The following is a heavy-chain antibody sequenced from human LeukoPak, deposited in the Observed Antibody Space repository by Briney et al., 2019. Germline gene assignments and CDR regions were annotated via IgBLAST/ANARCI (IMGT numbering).Heavy chain of an antibody. CDR3: ARDEVGYCSSTSCRPYYYYYGMDV. V-gene: IGHV1-46*01. CDR2: INPSGGST. CDR1: GYTFTIYY. Sequence: GASVTVSFKASGYTFTIYYMHWVRQAPGQGLEWMGIINPSGGSTSYAQKFQGRVTMTRDTSTSTVYMELSSLRSEDTAVYYCARDEVGYCSSTSCRPYYYYYGMDVWGKGTTVTVSS. J-gene: IGHJ6*04. D-gene: IGHD2-2*01.